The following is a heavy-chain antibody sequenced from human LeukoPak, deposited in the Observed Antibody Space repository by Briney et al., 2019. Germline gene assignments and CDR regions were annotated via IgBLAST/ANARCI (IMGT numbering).Heavy chain of an antibody. CDR3: ARSVVVPAVPDY. D-gene: IGHD2-2*01. CDR2: INPSGGST. CDR1: GYTFTSYY. V-gene: IGHV1-46*03. Sequence: ASVTVSCKASGYTFTSYYMHWVRQAAGKGLEWMGIINPSGGSTSYAQKFQGRVTMTRDTSTSTVYMELSSLRSEDTAVYYCARSVVVPAVPDYWVQGTLVTVSS. J-gene: IGHJ4*02.